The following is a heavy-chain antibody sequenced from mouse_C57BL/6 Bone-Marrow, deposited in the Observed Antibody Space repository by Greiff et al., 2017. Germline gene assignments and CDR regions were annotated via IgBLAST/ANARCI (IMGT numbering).Heavy chain of an antibody. CDR1: GYTFTDYN. Sequence: VQLQQSGPELVKPGASVKMSCKASGYTFTDYNMHWVKQSHGKSLEWIGYINPNNGGTSYNQKFKGKATLTVNKSSSTAYMELRSLTSEDSAVYYCAGDYYGSSYGFAYWGQGTLVTVSA. V-gene: IGHV1-22*01. CDR2: INPNNGGT. CDR3: AGDYYGSSYGFAY. J-gene: IGHJ3*01. D-gene: IGHD1-1*01.